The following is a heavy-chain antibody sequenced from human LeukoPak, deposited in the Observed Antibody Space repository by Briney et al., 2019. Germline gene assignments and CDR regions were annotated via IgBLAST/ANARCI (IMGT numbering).Heavy chain of an antibody. J-gene: IGHJ4*02. V-gene: IGHV4-34*01. CDR2: INHSGST. CDR3: ARQNPIVGRGVGDY. CDR1: GGSFSGYY. Sequence: SETLSLTCAVYGGSFSGYYWSWIRQPPGKGLEWIGEINHSGSTNYNPSLKSRVTISVDTSKNQFSLKLSSVTAADTAVYYCARQNPIVGRGVGDYWGQGTLVTASS. D-gene: IGHD3-22*01.